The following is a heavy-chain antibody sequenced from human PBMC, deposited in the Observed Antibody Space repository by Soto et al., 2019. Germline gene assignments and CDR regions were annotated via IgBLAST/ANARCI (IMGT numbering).Heavy chain of an antibody. D-gene: IGHD3-22*01. V-gene: IGHV3-23*01. J-gene: IGHJ4*02. CDR2: SSSGGGT. CDR3: AKGRSDSSNFLDRY. CDR1: GFSFSSYA. Sequence: EVQLLESGGGLVQPGGSLRLSCAASGFSFSSYAMTWVRQAPGKGLEWVCSSSGGGTNYADSVKGRFAISRDNSKNTLYLQMNSLRTEDTAVYYCAKGRSDSSNFLDRYWGQGTLVTVSS.